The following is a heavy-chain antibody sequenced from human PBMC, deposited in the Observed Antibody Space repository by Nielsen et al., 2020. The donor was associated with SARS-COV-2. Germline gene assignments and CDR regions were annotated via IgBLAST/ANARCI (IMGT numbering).Heavy chain of an antibody. CDR2: IYRRDNS. V-gene: IGHV3-53*01. J-gene: IGHJ3*02. CDR1: GFSVSRYF. D-gene: IGHD1-26*01. CDR3: ASGSGDSLAFDI. Sequence: GESLKISCAASGFSVSRYFMSWVRQAPGKGLEWLSIIYRRDNSYYADSVKRRFTSSRDNSKNTLYLQMNSLTGDDTAVYYRASGSGDSLAFDIWGQGTMVIVSS.